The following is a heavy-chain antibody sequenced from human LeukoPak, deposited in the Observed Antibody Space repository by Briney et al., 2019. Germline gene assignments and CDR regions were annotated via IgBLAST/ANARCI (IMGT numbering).Heavy chain of an antibody. CDR1: GFTFSSYG. D-gene: IGHD3-22*01. CDR2: IRYDGSNK. V-gene: IGHV3-30*02. CDR3: AKDTYITYYYDSSGYYPYNWFDP. J-gene: IGHJ5*02. Sequence: PGGSLRLSCAASGFTFSSYGMHWVRQAPGKGLEWVAFIRYDGSNKYYADSVKGRFTISRDNSKNTLYLQMNSLRAEDTAVYYCAKDTYITYYYDSSGYYPYNWFDPWGQGTLVTVSS.